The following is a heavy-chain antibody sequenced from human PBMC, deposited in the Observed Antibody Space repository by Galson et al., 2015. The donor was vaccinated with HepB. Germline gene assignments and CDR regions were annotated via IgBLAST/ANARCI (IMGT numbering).Heavy chain of an antibody. Sequence: SVKVSCKASGYTFTSYYMHWVRQAPGQGLEWMGIINPSGGSTSYAQKFQGRVTMTRDTSISTAYMELSRLTSDDTVVYYCARGISGSYNGFDIWGQGTTVIVSS. CDR3: ARGISGSYNGFDI. D-gene: IGHD1-26*01. V-gene: IGHV1-46*01. CDR2: INPSGGST. J-gene: IGHJ3*02. CDR1: GYTFTSYY.